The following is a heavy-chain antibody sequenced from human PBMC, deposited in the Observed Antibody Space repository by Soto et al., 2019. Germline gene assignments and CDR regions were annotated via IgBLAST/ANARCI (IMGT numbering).Heavy chain of an antibody. D-gene: IGHD2-8*02. Sequence: QVQLQQWGAGLLKPSETLSLTCAVYGGSFSGYYWTCIRQPPGTVLEWIGEINHSGSTNYHPSLKSRVTISVDTSKNQFSLKLTSVTAADTAVYYCARDKITGLFDYWGQGTLVTVSS. CDR1: GGSFSGYY. CDR2: INHSGST. CDR3: ARDKITGLFDY. J-gene: IGHJ4*02. V-gene: IGHV4-34*01.